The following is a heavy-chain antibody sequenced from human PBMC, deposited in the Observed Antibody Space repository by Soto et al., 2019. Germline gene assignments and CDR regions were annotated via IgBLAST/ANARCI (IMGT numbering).Heavy chain of an antibody. CDR1: GGTFSSYA. CDR2: IIPISGTA. CDR3: ARSQGSSTSLEIYYYYYYGMDV. Sequence: QVQLVQSGAEVKKPGSSVKVSCTASGGTFSSYAISWVRQAPGQGLEWMGGIIPISGTANYAQKFQGRVTITADESTGTAYMELTSLRSEDTAVYYCARSQGSSTSLEIYYYYYYGMDVGGQGTTVTVSS. D-gene: IGHD2-2*01. V-gene: IGHV1-69*01. J-gene: IGHJ6*02.